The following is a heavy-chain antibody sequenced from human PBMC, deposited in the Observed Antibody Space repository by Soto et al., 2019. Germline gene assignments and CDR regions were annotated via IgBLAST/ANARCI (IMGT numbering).Heavy chain of an antibody. V-gene: IGHV3-23*01. CDR1: GFTFSSYA. CDR2: ISGSGGST. J-gene: IGHJ6*02. Sequence: EVQLLESGGGLVQPGGSLRLSCAASGFTFSSYAMSWVRQAPGKGLEWVSAISGSGGSTYYADSVKGRFTISRDNSKNTLYLQMNSLRPEDTAVYYCAKTVDCSSTSCYLGYYYGMDVWGQGTTVTVSS. CDR3: AKTVDCSSTSCYLGYYYGMDV. D-gene: IGHD2-2*01.